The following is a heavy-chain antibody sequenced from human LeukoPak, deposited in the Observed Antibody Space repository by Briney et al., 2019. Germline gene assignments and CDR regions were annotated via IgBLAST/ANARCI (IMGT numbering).Heavy chain of an antibody. D-gene: IGHD1-1*01. CDR1: GGSFSGYC. V-gene: IGHV4-34*01. CDR2: INHSGST. CDR3: ARENGGY. J-gene: IGHJ4*02. Sequence: SETLSLTCAVYGGSFSGYCWSWIRQPPGKGLEWIGEINHSGSTNYNPSLKSRVTISVDTSKNQFSLKLSSVTAADTAVYYCARENGGYWGQGTLVTVSS.